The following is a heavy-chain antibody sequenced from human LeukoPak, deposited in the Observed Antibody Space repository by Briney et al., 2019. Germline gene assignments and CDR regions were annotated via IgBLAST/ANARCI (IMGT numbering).Heavy chain of an antibody. D-gene: IGHD3-22*01. Sequence: QAGGSLRLSCAASGFTFSSYAMSWVRQAPGKGLEWVSAISGSGGSTYYADSVKGRFTISRDNSKNTLYLQMNSLRAEDTAVYYCAKDEDYYERSGYYYWGQGTLVTVSS. V-gene: IGHV3-23*01. CDR2: ISGSGGST. J-gene: IGHJ4*02. CDR1: GFTFSSYA. CDR3: AKDEDYYERSGYYY.